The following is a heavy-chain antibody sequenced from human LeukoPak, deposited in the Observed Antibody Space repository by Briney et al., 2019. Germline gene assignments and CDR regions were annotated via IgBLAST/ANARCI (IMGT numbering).Heavy chain of an antibody. CDR1: GFTFSSYA. Sequence: SGGSLRLSCAAFGFTFSSYAMSWVRQAPGKGLEWVSTISGSGVSTYYADSLKGRFTISRDNSKNTLYLQMNSLRAEDTAVYYCERRDDAFDIWGQGTMVTVSS. CDR3: ERRDDAFDI. V-gene: IGHV3-23*01. CDR2: ISGSGVST. J-gene: IGHJ3*02.